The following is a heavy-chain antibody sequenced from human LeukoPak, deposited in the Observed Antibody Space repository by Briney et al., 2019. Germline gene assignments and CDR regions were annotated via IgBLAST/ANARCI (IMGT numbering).Heavy chain of an antibody. CDR2: INHSGST. CDR1: GGSFSGYY. D-gene: IGHD3-22*01. CDR3: ARHHYDSSGYYSDY. J-gene: IGHJ4*02. V-gene: IGHV4-34*01. Sequence: PSETLSLTCAVYGGSFSGYYWSWIRQPPGKGLEWIGEINHSGSTNYNPSLKSRVTISLDTSKSQFSLRLSSATAADTAVYYCARHHYDSSGYYSDYWGQGTLVTVSS.